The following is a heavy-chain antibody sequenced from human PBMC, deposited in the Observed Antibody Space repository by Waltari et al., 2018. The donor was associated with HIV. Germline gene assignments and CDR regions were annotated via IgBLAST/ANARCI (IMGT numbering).Heavy chain of an antibody. Sequence: QVHLVESGGGVVQPGRSLRLSCAASGFTFSNYGIHWVRQAPGKGLEWVALRSHDGSNKYYADSVKGRFTISRDNSKNTLYLQMNSLGLEDTALYYCAKDLRVPLFLWFGELYGQWGQGTLVTVSS. CDR1: GFTFSNYG. CDR2: RSHDGSNK. J-gene: IGHJ4*02. V-gene: IGHV3-30*18. CDR3: AKDLRVPLFLWFGELYGQ. D-gene: IGHD3-10*01.